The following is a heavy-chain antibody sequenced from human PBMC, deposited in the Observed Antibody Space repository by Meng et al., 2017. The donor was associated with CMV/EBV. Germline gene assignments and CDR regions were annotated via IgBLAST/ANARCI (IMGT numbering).Heavy chain of an antibody. V-gene: IGHV3-30*02. CDR1: GFTFSSSG. CDR3: ARDLPYDFWSGYYRYYYYGMDV. CDR2: IRYDGSNK. Sequence: LSLTCAASGFTFSSSGMHWVRQAPGKGLEWVAFIRYDGSNKYYAGSVKGRFTISRDNAKNTLYLQMNSLRAEDTAVYYCARDLPYDFWSGYYRYYYYGMDVWGQGTTVTVSS. D-gene: IGHD3-3*01. J-gene: IGHJ6*02.